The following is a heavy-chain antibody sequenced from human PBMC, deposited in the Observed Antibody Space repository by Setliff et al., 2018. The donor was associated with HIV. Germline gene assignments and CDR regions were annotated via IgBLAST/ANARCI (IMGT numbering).Heavy chain of an antibody. J-gene: IGHJ6*02. V-gene: IGHV1-18*01. CDR1: GYTFTSSG. CDR3: ARGGSGLHSTPPLPYYYGMDG. Sequence: ASVKVSCKASGYTFTSSGISWVRQAPGQGLEWMGWISAYNGNTNSAQKLQGRCTMTTDTSTITAYMELRSLRSDDTAVYYCARGGSGLHSTPPLPYYYGMDGWGQGTTVTVAS. CDR2: ISAYNGNT. D-gene: IGHD4-4*01.